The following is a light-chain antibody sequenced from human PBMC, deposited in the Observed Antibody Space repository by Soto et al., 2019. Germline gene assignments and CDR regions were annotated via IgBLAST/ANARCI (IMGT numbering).Light chain of an antibody. CDR2: DAS. J-gene: IGKJ1*01. CDR1: QSISSW. Sequence: QMSHSAPILSASGGAKVTLTCLASQSISSWLAWYQQKPGKAPKVLIYDASSLESGVPSRFSGSGSGTEFTLTISSLQPDDFATYFCQQYNDYFPTFGQGTKVDIK. CDR3: QQYNDYFPT. V-gene: IGKV1-5*01.